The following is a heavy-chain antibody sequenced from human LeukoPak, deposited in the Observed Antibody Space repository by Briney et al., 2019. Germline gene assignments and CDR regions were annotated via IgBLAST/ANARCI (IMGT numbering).Heavy chain of an antibody. CDR2: ISSSSSYI. J-gene: IGHJ4*02. CDR3: ARVCLSGSYPRAKPTFEFDY. Sequence: GGSLGLSCAASGFTFSSYSMNWVRQAPGKGLEWVSSISSSSSYIYYADSVKGRFTISRDNAKNSLYLQMNSLRAEDTAVYYCARVCLSGSYPRAKPTFEFDYWGQGTLVTVSS. D-gene: IGHD3-10*01. V-gene: IGHV3-21*01. CDR1: GFTFSSYS.